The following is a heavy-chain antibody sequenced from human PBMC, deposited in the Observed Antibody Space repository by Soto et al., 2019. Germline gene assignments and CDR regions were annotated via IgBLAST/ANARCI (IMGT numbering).Heavy chain of an antibody. CDR1: GFTFSNYG. Sequence: QVQLVESGGGVVQPGGSLRLSCAASGFTFSNYGMHWVRQAPGKGLEWVAVIWYDGNNKYYADSVKDRFTISRANSNNTPYVQMTSLRAEDTAVYYGARVLHSLFDYWGQGTLVTVSS. V-gene: IGHV3-33*01. J-gene: IGHJ4*02. D-gene: IGHD2-21*01. CDR3: ARVLHSLFDY. CDR2: IWYDGNNK.